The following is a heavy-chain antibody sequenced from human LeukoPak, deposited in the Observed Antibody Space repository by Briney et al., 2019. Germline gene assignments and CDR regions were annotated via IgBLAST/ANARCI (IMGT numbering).Heavy chain of an antibody. CDR2: IYYSGST. D-gene: IGHD2-15*01. Sequence: SETLSLTCTVSGGSISSYYWSWIRQPPGKGLEWIGYIYYSGSTNYNPSLKSRVTISVDTSKNQFSLKLSAVTAADTAVYYCGRDAGGSGYFDYWGQGPLVTVSS. CDR1: GGSISSYY. V-gene: IGHV4-59*01. J-gene: IGHJ4*02. CDR3: GRDAGGSGYFDY.